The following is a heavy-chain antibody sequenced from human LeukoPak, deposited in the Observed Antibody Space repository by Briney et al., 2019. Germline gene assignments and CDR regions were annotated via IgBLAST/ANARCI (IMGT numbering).Heavy chain of an antibody. CDR3: ARVSGSGMLKDRYYYMDV. CDR1: GGSISTSSYS. D-gene: IGHD3-10*01. CDR2: IYYSGST. Sequence: SETLSLTCTVSGGSISTSSYSWGWIRQPPGKGLEWIGSIYYSGSTYFNPSLKSRVTISVETSKNQFFVKLTSMTAAETAVYYCARVSGSGMLKDRYYYMDVWGKGTTVTISS. J-gene: IGHJ6*03. V-gene: IGHV4-39*07.